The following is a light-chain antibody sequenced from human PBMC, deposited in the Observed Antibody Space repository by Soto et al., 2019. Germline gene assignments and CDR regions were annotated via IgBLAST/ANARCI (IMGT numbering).Light chain of an antibody. Sequence: DIQMTKSPSTMSASVGDRVTITCRASQSISSWLAWYQQKPGKDPKLLTYDASSLESGVPSRFSGSGSGTEFTLTISSLQPDDFATYYCQQYNSYSRTFGQGTKVEIK. CDR2: DAS. CDR3: QQYNSYSRT. V-gene: IGKV1-5*01. J-gene: IGKJ1*01. CDR1: QSISSW.